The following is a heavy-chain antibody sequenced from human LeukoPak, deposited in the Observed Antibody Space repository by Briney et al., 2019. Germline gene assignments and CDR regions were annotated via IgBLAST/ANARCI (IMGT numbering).Heavy chain of an antibody. CDR1: GFTFSSYG. D-gene: IGHD1-26*01. CDR3: AKDKGRVTDAFDI. J-gene: IGHJ3*02. Sequence: GGSLRLSCAASGFTFSSYGMHWVRQAPGKGLEWVAFIRYDGYNKYYADSVKGRLTISRDNSKNTLYLQMNSLRAEDTAVYYCAKDKGRVTDAFDIWGQGTMVTVSS. V-gene: IGHV3-30*02. CDR2: IRYDGYNK.